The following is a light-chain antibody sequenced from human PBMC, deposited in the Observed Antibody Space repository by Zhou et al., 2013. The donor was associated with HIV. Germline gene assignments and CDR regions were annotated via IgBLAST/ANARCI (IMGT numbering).Light chain of an antibody. J-gene: IGKJ1*01. Sequence: DIVLTQSPGTLSLSPGERATLSCRASQSVSSSYLAWYQQHPGQAPRLLIYGASSRATGIPAKFTGSGSGTDFTLTISRLEPEDFAVYYCHQYGSSIPTFGQGTKVEIK. CDR1: QSVSSSY. CDR3: HQYGSSIPT. CDR2: GAS. V-gene: IGKV3-20*01.